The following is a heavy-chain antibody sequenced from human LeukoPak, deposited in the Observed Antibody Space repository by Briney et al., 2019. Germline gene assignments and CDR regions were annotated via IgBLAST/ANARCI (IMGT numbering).Heavy chain of an antibody. D-gene: IGHD2-2*01. J-gene: IGHJ3*02. CDR2: MWYDGSNK. CDR1: GFTFSSYG. Sequence: GRSLRLSCAASGFTFSSYGMHWVRQAPGKGLEWVAVMWYDGSNKYYADSVKGRFTISRDNSKNTLYLQMNSLRAEDTAVYYCARGVPAHAHAFDIWGQGTMVTVSS. V-gene: IGHV3-33*01. CDR3: ARGVPAHAHAFDI.